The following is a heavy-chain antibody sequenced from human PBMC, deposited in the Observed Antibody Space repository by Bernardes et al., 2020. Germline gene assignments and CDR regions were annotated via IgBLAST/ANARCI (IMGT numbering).Heavy chain of an antibody. D-gene: IGHD5-18*01. J-gene: IGHJ4*02. CDR2: IINNGGST. CDR3: AKESPGYSAFDY. Sequence: CGSRIINNGGSTYYADSVKGRFTISRDNSKNTLYLQMNSLRAEETAVYYCAKESPGYSAFDYWGQG. V-gene: IGHV3-23*01.